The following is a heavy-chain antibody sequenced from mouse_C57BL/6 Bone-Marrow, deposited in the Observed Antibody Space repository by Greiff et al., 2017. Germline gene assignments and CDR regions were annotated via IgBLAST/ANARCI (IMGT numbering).Heavy chain of an antibody. Sequence: EVMLVESEGGLVQPGSSMKLSCTASGFTFSDYYMAWVRQVPEKGLEWVANINYDGSSTYYLDSLKSRFIISRDNAKNILYLQMSSLKSEDTATYYCARVGYGSRDWYFDVWGTGTTVTVSS. D-gene: IGHD1-1*01. CDR2: INYDGSST. V-gene: IGHV5-16*01. J-gene: IGHJ1*03. CDR1: GFTFSDYY. CDR3: ARVGYGSRDWYFDV.